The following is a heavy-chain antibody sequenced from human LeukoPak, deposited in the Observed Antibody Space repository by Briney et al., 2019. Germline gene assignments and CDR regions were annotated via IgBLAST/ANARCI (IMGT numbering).Heavy chain of an antibody. CDR3: ARDLGYCSGGSCYEFDY. J-gene: IGHJ4*02. CDR1: GYTFTGYY. V-gene: IGHV1-2*02. CDR2: VNPNSSGT. Sequence: ASVKLSCKASGYTFTGYYMHWVRQAPGQGLEWMGWVNPNSSGTNYAQKFQGRVTMTRDTSISTAYMELSRLRSDDTAVYYCARDLGYCSGGSCYEFDYWGQGTLVTVSS. D-gene: IGHD2-15*01.